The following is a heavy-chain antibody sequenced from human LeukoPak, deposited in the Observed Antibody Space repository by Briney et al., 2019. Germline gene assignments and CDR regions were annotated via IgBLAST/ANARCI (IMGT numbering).Heavy chain of an antibody. CDR2: IYSGGGT. Sequence: GGSLRLSCAASGFTFSSYEMNWVRQAPGKGLEWVSVIYSGGGTSYADSVKGRFTISRDNSKNTLYLQMNSLRAEDTAIYYCARRMATGHGLDYWGQGTLVTVSS. D-gene: IGHD5-24*01. CDR1: GFTFSSYE. V-gene: IGHV3-53*01. J-gene: IGHJ4*02. CDR3: ARRMATGHGLDY.